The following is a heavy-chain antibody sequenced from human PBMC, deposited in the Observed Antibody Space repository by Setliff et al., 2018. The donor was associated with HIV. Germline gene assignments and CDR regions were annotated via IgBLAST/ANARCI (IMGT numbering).Heavy chain of an antibody. CDR3: TTTLRSTTSGPH. CDR1: GFTFSNAW. Sequence: GGSLRLSCAASGFTFSNAWMTWVRQAPGKGLEWVGLIKGKSDGETTDYAEPVKGRFSISRDDSKNALFLQMNSLKTEDTAVYYCTTTLRSTTSGPHWGQGTLVTVSS. J-gene: IGHJ4*02. V-gene: IGHV3-15*01. CDR2: IKGKSDGETT. D-gene: IGHD2-2*01.